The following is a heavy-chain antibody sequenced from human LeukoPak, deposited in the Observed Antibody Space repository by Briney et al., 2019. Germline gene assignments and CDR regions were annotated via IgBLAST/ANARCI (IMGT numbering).Heavy chain of an antibody. CDR2: INHSGST. V-gene: IGHV4-34*01. D-gene: IGHD4-23*01. Sequence: PSETLSLTCAVYGGSFSGYYWSWIRQPPGKGLEWIGEINHSGSTNYNPSLESRVTISVDTSKNQFSLKLSSVTAADTVVYYCARAGALSETTVVTRPFDYWGQGTLVTVSS. J-gene: IGHJ4*02. CDR3: ARAGALSETTVVTRPFDY. CDR1: GGSFSGYY.